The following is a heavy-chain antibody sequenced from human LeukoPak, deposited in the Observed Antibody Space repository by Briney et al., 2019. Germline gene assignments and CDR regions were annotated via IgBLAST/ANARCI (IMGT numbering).Heavy chain of an antibody. Sequence: PSETLSLTCAVPGGSFSGYFWSWVRQPPGKGLEWIGEINHSGYTDYNPSLKSRVTLSVDTSKNQVSLKLTSVTAADTAVYYCARGGLYYSYYGLDVWGQGTTVAVSS. D-gene: IGHD3/OR15-3a*01. CDR2: INHSGYT. J-gene: IGHJ6*02. CDR3: ARGGLYYSYYGLDV. CDR1: GGSFSGYF. V-gene: IGHV4-34*01.